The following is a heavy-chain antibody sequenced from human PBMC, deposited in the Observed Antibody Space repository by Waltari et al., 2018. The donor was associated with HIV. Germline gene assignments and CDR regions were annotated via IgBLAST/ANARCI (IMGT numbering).Heavy chain of an antibody. CDR1: GGSVSRKTYY. CDR2: IYHSAST. CDR3: ARGGDGYNLAHAFDI. V-gene: IGHV4-61*01. Sequence: QVQLQESGPGLVKPSETLSLTCTVSGGSVSRKTYYWSWIRQPPGKGLEWIGYIYHSASTKYNPSLKSRVTISVDTSKNQFSLRLTSVTAADTAVYYCARGGDGYNLAHAFDIWGQGTMVTVSS. D-gene: IGHD5-12*01. J-gene: IGHJ3*02.